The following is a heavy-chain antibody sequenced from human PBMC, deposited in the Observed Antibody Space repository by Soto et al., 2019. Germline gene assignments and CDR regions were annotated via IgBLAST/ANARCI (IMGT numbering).Heavy chain of an antibody. CDR1: GFTFSSYA. Sequence: EVQLLESGGGLVQPGGALRLSCAASGFTFSSYAMTWVRQAPGKGLEWVSGISGSGGNTHFADSAKGRFSISRANSENTLYLQMNSLRVEDTAVYYCAKGHTLGGRRGFLLDYCYMDVWGKGTTVTVSS. CDR2: ISGSGGNT. CDR3: AKGHTLGGRRGFLLDYCYMDV. J-gene: IGHJ6*03. D-gene: IGHD3-16*01. V-gene: IGHV3-23*01.